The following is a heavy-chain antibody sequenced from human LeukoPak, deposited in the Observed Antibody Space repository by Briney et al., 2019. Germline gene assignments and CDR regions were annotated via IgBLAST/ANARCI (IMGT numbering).Heavy chain of an antibody. V-gene: IGHV4-61*02. J-gene: IGHJ4*02. CDR1: GGSISSGSYY. CDR2: IYTSGST. CDR3: GEIKEEAGTGGGYYFDY. Sequence: SETLSLTCTVSGGSISSGSYYWSWIRQPAGKGLEWIGRIYTSGSTNYNPSLKSRVTISVDTSKNQFSLKLSSVTAADTAVYYCGEIKEEAGTGGGYYFDYWGQGTLVTVSS. D-gene: IGHD6-19*01.